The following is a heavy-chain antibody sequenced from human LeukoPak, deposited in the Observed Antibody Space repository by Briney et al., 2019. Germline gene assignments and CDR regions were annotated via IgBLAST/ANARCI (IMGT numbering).Heavy chain of an antibody. CDR1: GGSISSGGYY. Sequence: SETLSLTCTVSGGSISSGGYYWSWIRQHPGKGLEWIGYIYYSRSTYYNPSLKSRVTISVDTSKNQFSLKLSSVTAADTAVYYCASLQLWLRSFDYWGQGTLVTVSS. CDR2: IYYSRST. J-gene: IGHJ4*02. V-gene: IGHV4-31*03. D-gene: IGHD5-18*01. CDR3: ASLQLWLRSFDY.